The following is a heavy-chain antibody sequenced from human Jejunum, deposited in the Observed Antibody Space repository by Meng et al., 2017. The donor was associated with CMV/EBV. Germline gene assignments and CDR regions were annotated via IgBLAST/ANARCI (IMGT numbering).Heavy chain of an antibody. J-gene: IGHJ4*02. D-gene: IGHD6-6*01. CDR2: TSYDGKII. CDR1: FTFSSYA. V-gene: IGHV3-30*04. Sequence: FTFSSYAMYWVRQAPGKGLEWVAVTSYDGKIIDYADSVTGRFTISRDNSRNTMFLQMNSLRGDDTGVYYCGRGRVSYTNSSPQGYWGQGTLVTVS. CDR3: GRGRVSYTNSSPQGY.